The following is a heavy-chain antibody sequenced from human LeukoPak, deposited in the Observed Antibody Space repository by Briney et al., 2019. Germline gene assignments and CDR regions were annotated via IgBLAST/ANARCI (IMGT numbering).Heavy chain of an antibody. CDR1: GGSISSGSYY. CDR2: IYTSGST. V-gene: IGHV4-61*02. CDR3: ARETLSWGSSLTFDY. Sequence: PSETLSLTCTVSGGSISSGSYYWSWIRQPAGKGLEWIGRIYTSGSTNYNPSLKSRVTISVDTSKNQFSLKLSSVTAADTAVYYCARETLSWGSSLTFDYWGQGTLVTVSS. J-gene: IGHJ4*02. D-gene: IGHD7-27*01.